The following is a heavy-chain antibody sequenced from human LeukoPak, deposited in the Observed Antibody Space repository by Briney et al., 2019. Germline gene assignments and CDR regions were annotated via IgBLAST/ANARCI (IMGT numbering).Heavy chain of an antibody. CDR3: SNDQQWLTPEGILN. V-gene: IGHV3-23*01. J-gene: IGHJ4*02. D-gene: IGHD6-19*01. Sequence: GGSLRLSCAASGFTFSSYAMTWVRQAPGKGLEWVSGISGSGGSTYYADSVKGRFTISRDNSKNTLYLQMNSLRAEDTAVYYCSNDQQWLTPEGILNWGQGTLVTVSS. CDR1: GFTFSSYA. CDR2: ISGSGGST.